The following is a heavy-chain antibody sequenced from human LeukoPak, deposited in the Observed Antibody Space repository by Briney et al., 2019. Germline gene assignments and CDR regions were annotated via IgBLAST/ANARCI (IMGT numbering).Heavy chain of an antibody. CDR3: TTEWTGGDGYNPVDY. Sequence: SGGSLRLSCAASGFTFSNAWMSWVRQAPGKGLEWVGRIKSKTDGGTTDYAAPVKGRFTISRDDSKNTLYLQMNSLKTEDTAAYYCTTEWTGGDGYNPVDYWGQGTLVTVSS. CDR2: IKSKTDGGTT. CDR1: GFTFSNAW. J-gene: IGHJ4*02. V-gene: IGHV3-15*01. D-gene: IGHD5-24*01.